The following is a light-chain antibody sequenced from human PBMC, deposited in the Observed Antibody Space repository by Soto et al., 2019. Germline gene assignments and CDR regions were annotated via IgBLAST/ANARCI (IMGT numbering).Light chain of an antibody. V-gene: IGLV1-47*01. CDR2: RND. Sequence: QSVLTQPPSASGTPGQRVTISCSGSSSNIGSNSVYWYQQLPGMAPKLLIYRNDQRPSGVPDRFSGSKSGTSVSLAISGLRSEDEADYYCAAWDDSLSGLVFGGGTKVTVL. CDR1: SSNIGSNS. J-gene: IGLJ2*01. CDR3: AAWDDSLSGLV.